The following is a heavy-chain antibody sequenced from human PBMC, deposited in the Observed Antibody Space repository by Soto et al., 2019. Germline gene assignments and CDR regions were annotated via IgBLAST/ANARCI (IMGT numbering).Heavy chain of an antibody. CDR1: GYTFTSYG. Sequence: QVHLVQSGAEVKKPGASVKVSCKASGYTFTSYGITWVRQAPGQGLEWMGWISAHNGNTDYAQKLQGRVIVTRDTSTSTAYMELRSLISDDTAGYYCARGTYGDYWGHGDLVTVSS. J-gene: IGHJ4*01. CDR3: ARGTYGDY. CDR2: ISAHNGNT. D-gene: IGHD4-17*01. V-gene: IGHV1-18*01.